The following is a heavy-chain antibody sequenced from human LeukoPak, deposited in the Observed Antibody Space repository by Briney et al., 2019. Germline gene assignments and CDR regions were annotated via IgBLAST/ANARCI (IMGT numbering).Heavy chain of an antibody. D-gene: IGHD5-18*01. J-gene: IGHJ4*02. CDR3: AKRIQSAMAMGY. Sequence: GGSLRLSCAASGFTFSNYALSWVRQAPGKGLEWVSGISGSGGSTYYADSVKGRFTISRDNSKNTMYLQMNSLRAEDTAVYYCAKRIQSAMAMGYWGQGTLVTVSS. V-gene: IGHV3-23*01. CDR1: GFTFSNYA. CDR2: ISGSGGST.